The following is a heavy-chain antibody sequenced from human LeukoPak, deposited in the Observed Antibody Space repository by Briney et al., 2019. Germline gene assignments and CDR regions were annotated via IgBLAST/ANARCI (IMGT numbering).Heavy chain of an antibody. J-gene: IGHJ4*02. CDR2: IKPDGRET. CDR3: ARDRSVAGTVDY. CDR1: GFTFSTYW. D-gene: IGHD6-19*01. V-gene: IGHV3-7*01. Sequence: PGGSLRLSCAASGFTFSTYWMTWVRQAPGKGLEWVGNIKPDGRETYFVDSVRGRFTISRDNAQNSLYLQMNSLRAEDTAVYYCARDRSVAGTVDYWGQGTLVTVSS.